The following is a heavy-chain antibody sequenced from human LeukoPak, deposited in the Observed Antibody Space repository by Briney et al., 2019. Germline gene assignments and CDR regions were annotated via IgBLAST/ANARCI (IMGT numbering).Heavy chain of an antibody. Sequence: PGGSLRLSCAASGFTFSDHYMDWVRQAPGKGLEWVGRTRNKANSYTTEYAASVKGRFTISRDDSKNSLYLQMNSLRAEDTAVYYCARGTVVAARFDYWGQGTLVTVSS. D-gene: IGHD2-15*01. J-gene: IGHJ4*02. CDR1: GFTFSDHY. CDR3: ARGTVVAARFDY. CDR2: TRNKANSYTT. V-gene: IGHV3-72*01.